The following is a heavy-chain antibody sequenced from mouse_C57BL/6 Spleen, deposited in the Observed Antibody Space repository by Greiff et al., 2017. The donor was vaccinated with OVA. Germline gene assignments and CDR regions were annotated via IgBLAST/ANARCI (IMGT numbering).Heavy chain of an antibody. V-gene: IGHV3-6*01. CDR3: ARRGLLRYFDV. Sequence: VQLQQSGPGLVKPSQSLSLPCSVTGYSITSGYYWNWIRQFPGNKLEWMGYISYDGSNNYNPSLKNRISITRDTSKNQFFLKLNSVTTEDTATYYCARRGLLRYFDVWGTGTTVTVSS. D-gene: IGHD1-1*01. J-gene: IGHJ1*03. CDR2: ISYDGSN. CDR1: GYSITSGYY.